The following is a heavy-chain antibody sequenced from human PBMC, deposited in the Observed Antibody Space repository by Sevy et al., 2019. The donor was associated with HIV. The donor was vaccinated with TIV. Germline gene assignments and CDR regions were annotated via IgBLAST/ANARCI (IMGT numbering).Heavy chain of an antibody. CDR1: GGSISSSNW. CDR2: IYHSGST. J-gene: IGHJ5*02. Sequence: SETLSLTCGVSGGSISSSNWWHWVRQPPGKGLEWIGEIYHSGSTNYNPSLKSRVTISVDNSKNRFSLKLNSVTAAETAVYYCSRGFDTPRGFDPWGQGTLVPVSS. D-gene: IGHD3-10*01. CDR3: SRGFDTPRGFDP. V-gene: IGHV4-4*02.